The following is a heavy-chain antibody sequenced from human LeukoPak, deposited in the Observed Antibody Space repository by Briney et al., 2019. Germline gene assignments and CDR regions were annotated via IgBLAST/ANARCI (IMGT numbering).Heavy chain of an antibody. CDR1: GYSISSGYY. V-gene: IGHV4-38-2*01. CDR3: ARGTVTTPRDYYYMDV. CDR2: IYHSGST. J-gene: IGHJ6*03. D-gene: IGHD4-17*01. Sequence: PSETLSLTCAVSGYSISSGYYWGWIRQPPEKGLEWIGSIYHSGSTYYNPSLKSRVTISVDTSKNQFSLKLSSVTAADTAVYYCARGTVTTPRDYYYMDVWGKGTTVTVSS.